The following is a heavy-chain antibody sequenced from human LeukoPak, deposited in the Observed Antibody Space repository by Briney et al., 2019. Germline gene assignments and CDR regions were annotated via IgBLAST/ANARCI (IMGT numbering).Heavy chain of an antibody. J-gene: IGHJ6*02. Sequence: ASVKVSCKASGYTFTGYYMHWVRQAPGQGLEWMGWINPNSGGTNYAQKFQGWVTMTRDTSISTAYMELSRLRSDDTAVYYCARGIGILTGYPKYGMDVWGQGTTVTVSS. V-gene: IGHV1-2*04. CDR3: ARGIGILTGYPKYGMDV. D-gene: IGHD3-9*01. CDR2: INPNSGGT. CDR1: GYTFTGYY.